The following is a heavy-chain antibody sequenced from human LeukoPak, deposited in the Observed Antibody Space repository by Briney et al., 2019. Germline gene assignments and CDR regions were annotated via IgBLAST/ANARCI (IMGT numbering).Heavy chain of an antibody. Sequence: PSETLSLTCTVSGGSISSGGYCWSWIRQHPGKGLEWIGYIYYSGSTYYNPSLKSRVTISVDTSKNQFSLKLSSVTAADTAVYYCARVESAFDIWGQGTMVTVSS. CDR1: GGSISSGGYC. V-gene: IGHV4-31*03. J-gene: IGHJ3*02. CDR2: IYYSGST. CDR3: ARVESAFDI.